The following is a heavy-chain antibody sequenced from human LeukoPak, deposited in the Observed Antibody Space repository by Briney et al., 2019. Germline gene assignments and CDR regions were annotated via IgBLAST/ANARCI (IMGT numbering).Heavy chain of an antibody. CDR2: SRNKVNSYTT. CDR3: TRSMYGEGRRIIDFDY. CDR1: GFTFSDHY. V-gene: IGHV3-72*01. J-gene: IGHJ4*02. Sequence: GGSLRLSCAASGFTFSDHYIDWVRQAPGKGLEWVVRSRNKVNSYTTAYAASVIGRFTVSRDDLSATVYLQMNSLKTEDTAVYYCTRSMYGEGRRIIDFDYWGQGTLLTVSS. D-gene: IGHD4/OR15-4a*01.